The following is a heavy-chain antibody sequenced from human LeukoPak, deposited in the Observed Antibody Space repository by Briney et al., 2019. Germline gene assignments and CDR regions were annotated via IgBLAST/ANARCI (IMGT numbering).Heavy chain of an antibody. V-gene: IGHV3-30*03. CDR2: ISYDGSNK. J-gene: IGHJ4*02. CDR1: GFTFSSYG. D-gene: IGHD6-19*01. Sequence: GGSLRLSCAASGFTFSSYGMHWVRQAPGKGLEWVAVISYDGSNKYYADSVKGRFTISRDNSKNTLYLQMNSLRAEDTAVYYCATHSSGYYWGQGILVTVSS. CDR3: ATHSSGYY.